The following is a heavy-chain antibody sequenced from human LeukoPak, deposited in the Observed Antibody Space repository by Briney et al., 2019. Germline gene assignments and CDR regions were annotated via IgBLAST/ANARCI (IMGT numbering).Heavy chain of an antibody. CDR1: GFTFSSYE. J-gene: IGHJ6*04. CDR2: ISSSGSTI. Sequence: GGSLRLSCAASGFTFSSYEMNWVRQAPGKGLEWVSYISSSGSTIYYADSVKGRFTISRDNAKNSLYLQMNSLRAEDTAVYYCAKAEGIWFGELGMVMDVWGKGTTVTVSS. V-gene: IGHV3-48*03. CDR3: AKAEGIWFGELGMVMDV. D-gene: IGHD3-10*01.